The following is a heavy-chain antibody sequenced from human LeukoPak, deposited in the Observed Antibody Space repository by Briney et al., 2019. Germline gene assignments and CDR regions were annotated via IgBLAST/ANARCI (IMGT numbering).Heavy chain of an antibody. CDR2: ISAYNGNT. D-gene: IGHD6-19*01. Sequence: ASVKVSCKASGYTFTSYGISWVRQAPGQGLEWMGWISAYNGNTNYAQKLQGRVTMTTDTSTRTAYMELRSLRSDDTAVYYCARIDSSGWYLYYFDYWGQGTLVTVSS. CDR3: ARIDSSGWYLYYFDY. V-gene: IGHV1-18*01. J-gene: IGHJ4*02. CDR1: GYTFTSYG.